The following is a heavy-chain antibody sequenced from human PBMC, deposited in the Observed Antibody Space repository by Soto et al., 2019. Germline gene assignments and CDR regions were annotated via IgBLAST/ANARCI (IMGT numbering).Heavy chain of an antibody. D-gene: IGHD6-19*01. CDR2: IIPILGIA. CDR1: GGTFSSYT. CDR3: ACIIAVAAPGASDY. Sequence: ASVKVSCKASGGTFSSYTISWVRQAPGQGLEWMGRIIPILGIANYAQKFQGRVTITADKSTSTAYMELSSLRSEDTAVYYCACIIAVAAPGASDYWGQGTLVTVSS. J-gene: IGHJ4*02. V-gene: IGHV1-69*02.